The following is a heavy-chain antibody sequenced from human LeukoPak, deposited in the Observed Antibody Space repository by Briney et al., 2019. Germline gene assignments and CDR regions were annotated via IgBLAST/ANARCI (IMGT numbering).Heavy chain of an antibody. J-gene: IGHJ6*02. CDR1: GYTFTIYY. V-gene: IGHV1-46*01. Sequence: GASVTVSCKASGYTFTIYYMHWVRQAPGQGLEWMGIINPSGGSTSYAQKFQGRVTMTRDTSTSTVYMELSSLRSEDTAVYYCARVEALPQRHIVVVTATYYYYGMDVWGQGTTVTVSS. CDR2: INPSGGST. CDR3: ARVEALPQRHIVVVTATYYYYGMDV. D-gene: IGHD2-21*02.